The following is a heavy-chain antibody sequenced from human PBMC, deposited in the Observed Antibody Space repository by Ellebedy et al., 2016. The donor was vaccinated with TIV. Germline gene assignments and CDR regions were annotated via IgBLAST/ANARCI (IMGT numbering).Heavy chain of an antibody. CDR2: LGLDGSEK. CDR3: ARDGTVTAPFSFDY. D-gene: IGHD2-21*02. J-gene: IGHJ4*02. V-gene: IGHV3-7*01. CDR1: GFTFSIHW. Sequence: GESLKISCAASGFTFSIHWMTWVRQAPGKGLEWVAHLGLDGSEKSYVDSVKGRFTVSRDNAKNSLYLQMNSLRAEDTAVDYCARDGTVTAPFSFDYWGQGTLVTVSS.